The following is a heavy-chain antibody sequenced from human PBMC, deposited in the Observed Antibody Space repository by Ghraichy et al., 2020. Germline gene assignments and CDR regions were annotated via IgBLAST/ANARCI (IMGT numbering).Heavy chain of an antibody. CDR2: IYYSGGT. V-gene: IGHV4-39*07. CDR3: ARVITMVRGVTYSNWFDP. D-gene: IGHD3-10*01. CDR1: GGSISSSSYY. Sequence: SETLSLTCTVSGGSISSSSYYWGWIRQPPGKGLEYIGSIYYSGGTYFSPSLKSRVTMSVDTSKNQFSLKLSSVTAADTAVYYCARVITMVRGVTYSNWFDPWGQGTLVTVSS. J-gene: IGHJ5*02.